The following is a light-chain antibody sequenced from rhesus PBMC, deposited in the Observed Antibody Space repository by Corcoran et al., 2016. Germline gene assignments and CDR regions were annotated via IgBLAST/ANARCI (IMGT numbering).Light chain of an antibody. CDR3: CSHATSDIYI. J-gene: IGLJ1*01. Sequence: QAAPTQSPSVSGSPGQSVTISCSGPTSDIGAYDRDSWYQQHPGKAPKLLIYDVSKRPSGVSARFSGFKSGSTASLTISGLQAEDEADYYCCSHATSDIYIFGVGTRLTVL. CDR1: TSDIGAYDR. V-gene: IGLV2-13*03. CDR2: DVS.